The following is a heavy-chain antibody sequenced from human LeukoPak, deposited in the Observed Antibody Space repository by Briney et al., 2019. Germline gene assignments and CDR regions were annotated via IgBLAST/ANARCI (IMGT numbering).Heavy chain of an antibody. V-gene: IGHV3-21*01. CDR2: ISTSSSYI. Sequence: GGSLRLSCTASGFTFNGYSMNWVRQAPGKGLEWVSSISTSSSYIYYADSVKGQFTISRNNPKNSLYLQMNSLRAEDTAVYYCARNRGDPSYFDYWGQGTLVTVSS. D-gene: IGHD4-17*01. CDR1: GFTFNGYS. J-gene: IGHJ4*02. CDR3: ARNRGDPSYFDY.